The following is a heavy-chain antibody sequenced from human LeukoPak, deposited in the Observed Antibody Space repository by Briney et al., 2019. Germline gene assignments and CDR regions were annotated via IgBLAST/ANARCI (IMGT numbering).Heavy chain of an antibody. CDR1: GYTFTSFG. CDR2: ISGYNGDT. J-gene: IGHJ4*02. Sequence: ASVKVSCKASGYTFTSFGIGWVRQAPGQGLEWMGWISGYNGDTNYAQKLQGRVTMTTDTSTSTAYMELRSLRSDDTAVYYCARGDYDSSLDYWGQGTLVTVSS. D-gene: IGHD3-22*01. CDR3: ARGDYDSSLDY. V-gene: IGHV1-18*01.